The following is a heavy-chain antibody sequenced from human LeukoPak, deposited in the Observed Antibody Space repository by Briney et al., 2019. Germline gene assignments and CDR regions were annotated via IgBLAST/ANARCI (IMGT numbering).Heavy chain of an antibody. Sequence: GGSLILSCAASGFTFSSYTMRWVRQAPGKGLEWVSAISGSGGSTYYTDSVKGRFTISRDNSKNTLYLQMNSLRADDTALYYCAKGLLLWFGEPGGFDYWGQGTLVTVSS. D-gene: IGHD3-10*01. CDR2: ISGSGGST. CDR3: AKGLLLWFGEPGGFDY. CDR1: GFTFSSYT. V-gene: IGHV3-23*01. J-gene: IGHJ4*02.